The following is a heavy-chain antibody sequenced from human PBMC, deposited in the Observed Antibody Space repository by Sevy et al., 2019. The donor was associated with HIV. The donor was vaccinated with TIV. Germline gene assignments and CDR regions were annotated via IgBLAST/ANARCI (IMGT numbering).Heavy chain of an antibody. J-gene: IGHJ2*01. CDR1: GFTFSSYA. CDR3: AKDGGYSSGWYELGYFDL. Sequence: GGSLRLSCAASGFTFSSYAMSWVRQAPGKGLEWVSAISGSGGSTYYAYSVKGRFTISRDNSKNTLYLQMNSLRAEDTAVYYCAKDGGYSSGWYELGYFDLWGRGTLVTVSS. V-gene: IGHV3-23*01. CDR2: ISGSGGST. D-gene: IGHD6-19*01.